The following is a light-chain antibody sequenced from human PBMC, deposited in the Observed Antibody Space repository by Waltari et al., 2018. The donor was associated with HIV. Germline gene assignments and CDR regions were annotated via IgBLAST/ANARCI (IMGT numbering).Light chain of an antibody. CDR1: QGISTA. CDR3: QQFYSSPYS. V-gene: IGKV1-13*02. CDR2: DAS. J-gene: IGKJ2*03. Sequence: AIQLTQSPSSLSASVADRVTISCRASQGISTALAGYQQKPGKAPELLIYDASHLESGVPSRFSGSGSGTDCTLTISSLQPEDFATYYCQQFYSSPYSFGQGTKLEIK.